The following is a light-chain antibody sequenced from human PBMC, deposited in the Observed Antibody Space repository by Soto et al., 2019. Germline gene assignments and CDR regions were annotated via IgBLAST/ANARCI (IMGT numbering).Light chain of an antibody. CDR1: SSDVGSYNY. Sequence: QSALTQPASVSGSPGQSITTSCTGTSSDVGSYNYVSWYQQHPGKAPKLMIYDVTNRPSGVSNRFSGSKSGNTASLTISGLQAEDEADYYCSSYTSSGTLVFGGGTKLTVL. CDR2: DVT. J-gene: IGLJ2*01. V-gene: IGLV2-14*01. CDR3: SSYTSSGTLV.